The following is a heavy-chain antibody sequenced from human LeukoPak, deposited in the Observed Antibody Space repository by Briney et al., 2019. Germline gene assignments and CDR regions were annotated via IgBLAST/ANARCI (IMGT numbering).Heavy chain of an antibody. Sequence: GGSLRLSCAASGFTFTTYWMSWVRQAPGKGLVWVSRINNDGSSTSYADSVQGRFTISRDNAKNTLYLQMNSLRAEDTAVYFCLYGGYFQHWGQGTLVTVSS. J-gene: IGHJ1*01. D-gene: IGHD3-16*01. CDR1: GFTFTTYW. CDR2: INNDGSST. CDR3: LYGGYFQH. V-gene: IGHV3-74*01.